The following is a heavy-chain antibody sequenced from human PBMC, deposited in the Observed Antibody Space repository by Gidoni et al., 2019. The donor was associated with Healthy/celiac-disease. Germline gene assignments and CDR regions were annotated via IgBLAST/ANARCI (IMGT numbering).Heavy chain of an antibody. CDR2: INPSGGST. V-gene: IGHV1-46*01. J-gene: IGHJ5*02. Sequence: VHLLHSGAEVKKPGASVKVSFKASRYTFTSHYMHWVRQSPGQGLEWMGIINPSGGSTSYAQKFQGRVTMTRDTSTSTVYMELSSLRSEDTAVYYCARDPQEGHHQRNWFDPWGQGTLVTVSS. CDR3: ARDPQEGHHQRNWFDP. D-gene: IGHD6-25*01. CDR1: RYTFTSHY.